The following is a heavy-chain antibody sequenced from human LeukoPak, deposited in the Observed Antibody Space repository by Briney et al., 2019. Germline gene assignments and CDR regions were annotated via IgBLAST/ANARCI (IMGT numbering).Heavy chain of an antibody. CDR1: GFTSSSYA. V-gene: IGHV3-23*01. D-gene: IGHD3-10*01. CDR3: ARDAGITRDPGYYYGMDV. CDR2: ISGSGGST. Sequence: PGGSLRLSCAASGFTSSSYAMSWVRQAPGKGLEWVSAISGSGGSTYYADSVKGRFTISRDNSKNTLYLQMNSLRAEDTAVYYCARDAGITRDPGYYYGMDVWGQGTTVTVSS. J-gene: IGHJ6*02.